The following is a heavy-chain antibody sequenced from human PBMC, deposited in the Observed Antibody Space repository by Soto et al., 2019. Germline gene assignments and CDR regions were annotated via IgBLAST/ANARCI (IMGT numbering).Heavy chain of an antibody. Sequence: PGGSLRLSCAASGFTLSGRSMHWVRQAPGKGLVWVSGIDNAGTDSTYADSVKGRFTSSRDNAKNMLYLQMNSLRVEDTAVDYFARGWLGPDVWGKGTTVPVSS. CDR2: IDNAGTDS. CDR1: GFTLSGRS. V-gene: IGHV3-74*01. J-gene: IGHJ6*04. CDR3: ARGWLGPDV. D-gene: IGHD3-10*01.